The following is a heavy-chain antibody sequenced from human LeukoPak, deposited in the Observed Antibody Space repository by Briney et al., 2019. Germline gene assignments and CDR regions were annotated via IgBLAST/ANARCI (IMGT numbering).Heavy chain of an antibody. Sequence: PSETLSLTCAVYGGSFSGYYWSWIRQPPGKGLEWIGEINHSGSTNYNPSLKSRVTISVDTSKNQFSLKLSSVTAADTAVYYCASYYYDSSGYYFDYWGQGTLVTVSS. V-gene: IGHV4-34*01. CDR1: GGSFSGYY. J-gene: IGHJ4*02. CDR2: INHSGST. D-gene: IGHD3-22*01. CDR3: ASYYYDSSGYYFDY.